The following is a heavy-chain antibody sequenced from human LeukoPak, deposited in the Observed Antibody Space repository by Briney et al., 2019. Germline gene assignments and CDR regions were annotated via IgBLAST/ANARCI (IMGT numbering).Heavy chain of an antibody. CDR1: GFTFSSYS. CDR3: ARDGDGSGSYFDENVFEDWFDP. Sequence: GGSLRLSCAASGFTFSSYSKNWVRQAPGKGLEWVSSISSSSSYIYYADSVKGRFTISRDNAKNSLYLQMNSLRAEDTAVYYCARDGDGSGSYFDENVFEDWFDPWGQGTLVTVSS. D-gene: IGHD3-10*01. V-gene: IGHV3-21*01. J-gene: IGHJ5*02. CDR2: ISSSSSYI.